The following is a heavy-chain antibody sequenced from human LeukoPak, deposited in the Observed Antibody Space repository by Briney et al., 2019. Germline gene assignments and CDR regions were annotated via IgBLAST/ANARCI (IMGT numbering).Heavy chain of an antibody. D-gene: IGHD3-16*01. V-gene: IGHV3-9*01. J-gene: IGHJ4*02. CDR2: ISWNSGNL. CDR3: AKAIGGVVARCNVDY. CDR1: GFTFDDYA. Sequence: GGSLRLSCAASGFTFDDYAMHWVRQAPGKGLEWVSGISWNSGNLGYADSVKGRFTISRDNAKNSLYLQMNSLRAEDTALYYCAKAIGGVVARCNVDYWGQGTLVTVSS.